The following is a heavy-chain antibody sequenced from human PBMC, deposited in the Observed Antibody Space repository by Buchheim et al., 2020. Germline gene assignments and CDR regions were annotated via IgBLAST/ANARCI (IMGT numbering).Heavy chain of an antibody. D-gene: IGHD1-26*01. CDR3: ARQDSGAYGY. J-gene: IGHJ4*02. V-gene: IGHV5-51*01. CDR2: IYPGDSDT. CDR1: GYKFTSYW. Sequence: EVFLVQSGAEVKKPGESLKISCKATGYKFTSYWIAWVRQTPGKGLEWMGIIYPGDSDTTYSPSFQGQVKFSVDTSITTASLQWGSLKTSDTAIYYCARQDSGAYGYWGQGT.